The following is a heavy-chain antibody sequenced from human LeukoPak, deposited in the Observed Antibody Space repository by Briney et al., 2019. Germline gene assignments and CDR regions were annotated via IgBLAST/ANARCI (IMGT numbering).Heavy chain of an antibody. CDR2: IIPILGIA. CDR3: ARDGTGYSSGYYYYYYGMDV. J-gene: IGHJ6*02. V-gene: IGHV1-69*04. D-gene: IGHD6-19*01. Sequence: ASVKVSCKASGGTFSSYAISWVRQAPGQGLEWMGRIIPILGIANYAQKFQGRVTITADKSTSTAYMELSSLRSGDTAVYYCARDGTGYSSGYYYYYYGMDVWGQGTTVTVSS. CDR1: GGTFSSYA.